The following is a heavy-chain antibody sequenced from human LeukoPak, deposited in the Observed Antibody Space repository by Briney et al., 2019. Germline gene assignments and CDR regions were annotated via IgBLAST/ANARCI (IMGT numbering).Heavy chain of an antibody. CDR2: IYRRGNT. D-gene: IGHD3-10*01. CDR3: ARETEDWFGDLLSYFDY. Sequence: SETLSLTCTVSGYSIRNSYSWGWIRQSPGKGLEWVGTIYRRGNTYYNPSLQSRVTVSIDTSKNQFSLRLSSVTAADTAVYYCARETEDWFGDLLSYFDYWGRGLLVSVSS. J-gene: IGHJ4*02. V-gene: IGHV4-38-2*02. CDR1: GYSIRNSYS.